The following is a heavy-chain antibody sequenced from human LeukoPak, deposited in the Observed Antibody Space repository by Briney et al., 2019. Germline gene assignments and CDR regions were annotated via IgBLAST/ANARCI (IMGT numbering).Heavy chain of an antibody. CDR2: IKQDGSEK. CDR1: GFTFSSYW. Sequence: GGSLRLSCAAAGFTFSSYWMNWVRQAPGKGLEWVANIKQDGSEKYYVDSVKGRFTISRDNAKNSLYLQMNSLRAEGTAVYYCATSRTLDHWGQGTLVIVSS. J-gene: IGHJ4*02. V-gene: IGHV3-7*05. CDR3: ATSRTLDH.